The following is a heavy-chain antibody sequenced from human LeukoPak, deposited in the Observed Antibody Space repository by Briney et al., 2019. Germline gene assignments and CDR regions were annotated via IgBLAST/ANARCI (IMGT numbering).Heavy chain of an antibody. D-gene: IGHD3-10*01. CDR2: IYTSGST. CDR1: GVSISSYY. J-gene: IGHJ6*03. CDR3: ARLSPGRSYYYMDV. Sequence: SETLSLTCTVSGVSISSYYWSWIRQPQGKGLEWIGYIYTSGSTNYNPSLKSRVTISVDTSKNQFSLKLSSVTTADTAVYYGARLSPGRSYYYMDVWGKGTTVTVSS. V-gene: IGHV4-4*09.